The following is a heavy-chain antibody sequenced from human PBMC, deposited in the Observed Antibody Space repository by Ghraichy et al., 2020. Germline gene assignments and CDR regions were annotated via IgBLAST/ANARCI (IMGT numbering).Heavy chain of an antibody. J-gene: IGHJ4*02. CDR2: ISSSGGST. V-gene: IGHV3-23*01. D-gene: IGHD3-22*01. CDR1: GFTFSSYA. CDR3: AKDPPNYDSSGYYSPLGY. Sequence: SCAASGFTFSSYAMSWVRQAPGKGLEWVSVISSSGGSTYYADSVKGRFTISRDNSKNTLYLQMNSLRAEDTAVYYCAKDPPNYDSSGYYSPLGYWGQGTLVTVSS.